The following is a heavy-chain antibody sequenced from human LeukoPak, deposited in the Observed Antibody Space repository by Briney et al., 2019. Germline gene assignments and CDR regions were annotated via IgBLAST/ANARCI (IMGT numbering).Heavy chain of an antibody. CDR3: VRDKYDRRNYAYFDS. D-gene: IGHD3-22*01. CDR2: ISAGGDCV. Sequence: GEALRLSCAASGSPFSTHSLTWVREAPGRGLERVSSISAGGDCVYYGGSVKGRFSMYRDHAKNSLHLQMDSLTAEDTAVYYWVRDKYDRRNYAYFDSWGQGTLVTVSS. J-gene: IGHJ4*02. V-gene: IGHV3-21*01. CDR1: GSPFSTHS.